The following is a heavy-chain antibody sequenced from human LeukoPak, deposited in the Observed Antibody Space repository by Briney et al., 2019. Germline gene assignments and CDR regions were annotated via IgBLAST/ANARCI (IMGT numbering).Heavy chain of an antibody. CDR3: ARAYDFWSGSHAFDI. J-gene: IGHJ3*02. CDR2: INPNSGGT. V-gene: IGHV1-2*02. CDR1: GYTFTGYY. Sequence: ALLKVSCKASGYTFTGYYMHWVRQAPGQGLEWMGWINPNSGGTNYAQKFQGRVTMTRDTSISTAYMELSRLRSDDTAVYYCARAYDFWSGSHAFDIWGQGTMVTVSS. D-gene: IGHD3-3*01.